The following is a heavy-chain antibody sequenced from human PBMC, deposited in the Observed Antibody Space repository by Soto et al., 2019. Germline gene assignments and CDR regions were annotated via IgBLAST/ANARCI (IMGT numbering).Heavy chain of an antibody. CDR2: INHSGST. CDR1: GGSFSGYD. Sequence: SETLSLTCAVYGGSFSGYDWSWIRQPPGKGLEWIGEINHSGSTNYNPSLKSRVTISVDTSKNQFSLKLSSVTAADTAVYYCATRLQYLSADYWGQGTLVTVSS. D-gene: IGHD4-4*01. CDR3: ATRLQYLSADY. V-gene: IGHV4-34*01. J-gene: IGHJ4*02.